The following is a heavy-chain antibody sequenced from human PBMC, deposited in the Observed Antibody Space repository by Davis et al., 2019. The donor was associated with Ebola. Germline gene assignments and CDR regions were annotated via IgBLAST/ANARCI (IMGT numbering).Heavy chain of an antibody. CDR2: IDPSDSYT. J-gene: IGHJ6*02. CDR1: GYSFTSYW. Sequence: GGSLRLSCQGSGYSFTSYWISWVRQMPGKGLEWMGRIDPSDSYTNYSPSFQGHVTISADKSISTAYLQWTSRKASDTAMYYCASCPYYYDGMDVWGQGTTVTVAS. V-gene: IGHV5-10-1*01. CDR3: ASCPYYYDGMDV.